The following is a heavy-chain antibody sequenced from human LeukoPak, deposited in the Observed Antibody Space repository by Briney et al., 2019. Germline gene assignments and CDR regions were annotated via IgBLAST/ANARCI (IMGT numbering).Heavy chain of an antibody. D-gene: IGHD3-10*01. CDR3: ARDQYYYGSGSYAFDI. CDR2: IYYSGST. J-gene: IGHJ3*02. CDR1: GGSISSYY. Sequence: PSETLSLTCTVSGGSISSYYWSWIRQPPGKGLEWIGYIYYSGSTNYNPSLKSRVTISVDTSKNQFSLKLSSVTAADTAAYYCARDQYYYGSGSYAFDIWGQGTMVTVSS. V-gene: IGHV4-59*01.